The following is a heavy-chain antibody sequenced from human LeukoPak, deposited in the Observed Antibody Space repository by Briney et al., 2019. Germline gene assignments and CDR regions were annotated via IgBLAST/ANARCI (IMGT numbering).Heavy chain of an antibody. Sequence: ASVKVSCKASGYTFTRYGISWVRQAPGQRLERMGWISAYNGHTNYTQKLQGRVTMTTDTSTSTAYMELRSLRSDDTAVYFCVRDGHRLYDYYYYYMDVWGKGTTVTVSS. V-gene: IGHV1-18*01. D-gene: IGHD2-2*02. CDR2: ISAYNGHT. CDR1: GYTFTRYG. J-gene: IGHJ6*03. CDR3: VRDGHRLYDYYYYYMDV.